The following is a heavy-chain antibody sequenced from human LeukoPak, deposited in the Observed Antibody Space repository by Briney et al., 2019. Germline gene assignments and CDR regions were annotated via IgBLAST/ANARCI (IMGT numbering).Heavy chain of an antibody. CDR2: IYYSGST. J-gene: IGHJ5*02. V-gene: IGHV4-30-4*08. CDR1: GGPISTYY. D-gene: IGHD3-3*01. CDR3: ARVRVTISIDP. Sequence: PSETLSLTCTVSGGPISTYYWSWIRQPPGKGLEWIGYIYYSGSTYYNPSLKSRVTISVDTSKNQFSLKLSSVTAADTAVYYCARVRVTISIDPWGQGTLVTVSS.